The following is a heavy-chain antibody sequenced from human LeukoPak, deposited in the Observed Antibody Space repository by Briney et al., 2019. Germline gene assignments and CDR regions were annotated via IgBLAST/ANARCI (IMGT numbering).Heavy chain of an antibody. V-gene: IGHV4-38-2*02. D-gene: IGHD4-17*01. Sequence: SETLSLTCTVSGYSISSGYYWGWIRQPPGKGLEWIGSIYLGGSTYYNPSLKSRVTISVEMSKDQFSLKLRSVTAADTAMYYCARGTVPAGWVDPWGQGTLVAVSS. CDR1: GYSISSGYY. CDR2: IYLGGST. J-gene: IGHJ5*02. CDR3: ARGTVPAGWVDP.